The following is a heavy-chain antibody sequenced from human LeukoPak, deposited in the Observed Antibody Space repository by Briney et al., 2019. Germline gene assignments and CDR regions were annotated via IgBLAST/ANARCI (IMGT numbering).Heavy chain of an antibody. V-gene: IGHV4-31*03. Sequence: PSETLSLTCTVSGGSISSGGYYWSWIRQHPGKGLEWIGYIYYSGSTYYNPSLKSRVTISVDTSKNQFSLKLSSVTAADTAVYHCARDRGRGNPPFDYWGQGTLVTVSS. CDR3: ARDRGRGNPPFDY. CDR1: GGSISSGGYY. J-gene: IGHJ4*02. D-gene: IGHD3-16*01. CDR2: IYYSGST.